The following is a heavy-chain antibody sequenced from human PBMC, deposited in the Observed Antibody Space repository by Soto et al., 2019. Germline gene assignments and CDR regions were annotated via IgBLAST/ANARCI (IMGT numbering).Heavy chain of an antibody. CDR2: IWYDGSNK. Sequence: GGSLRLSCAASGFTFSSYGIHWVRRAPGKGLEWVAVIWYDGSNKYYADSVKGRFTISRDSSKNTLYLQMNSLRAEDTAVYYCARVYYYYYYGMDVWGQGTTVTVSS. J-gene: IGHJ6*02. CDR3: ARVYYYYYYGMDV. V-gene: IGHV3-33*01. CDR1: GFTFSSYG.